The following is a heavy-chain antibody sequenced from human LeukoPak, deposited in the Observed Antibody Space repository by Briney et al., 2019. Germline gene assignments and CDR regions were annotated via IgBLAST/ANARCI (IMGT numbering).Heavy chain of an antibody. J-gene: IGHJ4*02. Sequence: GSLRLSCAASGFTLSSDEMNWVRQAPGKGLEWVSYISSSGSTIYYADSVKGRFIISRDNAKNSLSLQMNSLRAEDTAVYYCARALLRYFDTTDYWGQGTLVTVSS. CDR3: ARALLRYFDTTDY. CDR2: ISSSGSTI. D-gene: IGHD3-9*01. V-gene: IGHV3-48*03. CDR1: GFTLSSDE.